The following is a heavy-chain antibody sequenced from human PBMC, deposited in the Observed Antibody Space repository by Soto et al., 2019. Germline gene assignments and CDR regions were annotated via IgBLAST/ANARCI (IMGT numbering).Heavy chain of an antibody. CDR3: ARRYGSTLDY. CDR1: GGSISSYY. V-gene: IGHV4-59*08. Sequence: SETLSLSCTVSGGSISSYYWSWIRQPPGKGLEWIGYIYYSGSTNYNPSLKSRVTISVDTSKNQFSLKLSSVTAADTAVYYCARRYGSTLDYWGQGTLVTVS. CDR2: IYYSGST. J-gene: IGHJ4*02. D-gene: IGHD2-2*01.